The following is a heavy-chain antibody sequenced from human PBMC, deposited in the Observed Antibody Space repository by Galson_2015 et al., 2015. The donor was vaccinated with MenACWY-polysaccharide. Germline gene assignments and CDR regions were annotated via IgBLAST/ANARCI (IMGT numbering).Heavy chain of an antibody. CDR1: GGSISSYY. Sequence: SEPLSLTCTVSGGSISSYYWSWIRQPPGKGLERIGYIYYSGSTNYNPSLKSRVTISVDTSKNQFSLKLSSVTAADTAVYYCARVGYCSSTSCQKGYYYGMDVWGQGTTVTVSS. D-gene: IGHD2-2*01. CDR2: IYYSGST. J-gene: IGHJ6*02. V-gene: IGHV4-59*12. CDR3: ARVGYCSSTSCQKGYYYGMDV.